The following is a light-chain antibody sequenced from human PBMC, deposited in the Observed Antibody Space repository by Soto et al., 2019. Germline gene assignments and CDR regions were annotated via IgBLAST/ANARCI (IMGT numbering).Light chain of an antibody. J-gene: IGKJ1*01. CDR1: QGISNY. CDR3: QQFNSFPRT. Sequence: DIQLTQSPSFLSASEGDRVTVTCRASQGISNYLAWYQQKPGKAPKLLINVASTLQSGVPSRFSGSGSGTEFPLTISSLHTEDSATYYCQQFNSFPRTFGQGTKVEIK. V-gene: IGKV1-9*01. CDR2: VAS.